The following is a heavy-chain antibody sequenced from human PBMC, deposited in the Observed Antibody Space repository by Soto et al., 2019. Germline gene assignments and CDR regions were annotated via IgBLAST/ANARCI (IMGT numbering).Heavy chain of an antibody. D-gene: IGHD3-16*02. J-gene: IGHJ6*03. V-gene: IGHV3-49*03. CDR3: TRELSGYDYIWGSYRFNYSYMDV. CDR2: IRSKAYGGTT. Sequence: TCVDYAGSCFRQAPGKGLEWVGFIRSKAYGGTTEYAASVKGRFTISGDDSKSIAYLQMNSLKTEDTAVYYCTRELSGYDYIWGSYRFNYSYMDVWGNGTTVTVSS. CDR1: TCVDYA.